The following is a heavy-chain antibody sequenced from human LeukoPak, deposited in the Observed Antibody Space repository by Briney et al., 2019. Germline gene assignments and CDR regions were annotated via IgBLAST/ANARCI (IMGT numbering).Heavy chain of an antibody. D-gene: IGHD3-9*01. CDR1: GGTFSGYY. J-gene: IGHJ3*02. V-gene: IGHV4-34*01. Sequence: SQTLSLTCAVYGGTFSGYYWSWIRQPPGKGLEWIGEINHSGSTNYNPSLKSRVTISVDTSKNQFSLKLSPVTAADTAVYYCARDRPLLTMPSNAFDIWGQGTMVTVSS. CDR3: ARDRPLLTMPSNAFDI. CDR2: INHSGST.